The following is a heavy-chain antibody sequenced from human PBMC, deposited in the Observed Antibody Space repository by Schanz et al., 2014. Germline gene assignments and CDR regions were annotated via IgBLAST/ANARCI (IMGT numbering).Heavy chain of an antibody. J-gene: IGHJ5*02. Sequence: EVLLVESGGGLVTPGESLRLSCAASGFTFSSYSMNWVRQAPGKGLEWVSSVSHGGTYIYYADSVRGRFTISRDNAKNSLFLQMHSLRADDTAVYYCVKEEWWRFDPWGQGTLVTVSS. V-gene: IGHV3-21*02. CDR2: VSHGGTYI. CDR1: GFTFSSYS. CDR3: VKEEWWRFDP. D-gene: IGHD2-15*01.